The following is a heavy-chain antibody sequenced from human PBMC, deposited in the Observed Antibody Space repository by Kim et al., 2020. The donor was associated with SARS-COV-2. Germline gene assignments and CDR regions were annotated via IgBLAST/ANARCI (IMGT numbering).Heavy chain of an antibody. V-gene: IGHV4-34*01. D-gene: IGHD2-8*02. J-gene: IGHJ4*02. CDR1: GGSFSGYY. CDR2: INHSGST. CDR3: ARGPVLVVYAIGGPFDY. Sequence: SETLSLTCAVYGGSFSGYYWSWIRQPPGKGLEWIGEINHSGSTNYNPSLKSRVTISVDTSKNQFSLKLSSVTAADTAVYYCARGPVLVVYAIGGPFDYWGQGTLVTVSS.